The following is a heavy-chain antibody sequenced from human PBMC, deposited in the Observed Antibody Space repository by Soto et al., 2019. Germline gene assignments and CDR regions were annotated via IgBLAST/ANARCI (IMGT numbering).Heavy chain of an antibody. CDR2: IYYSGST. D-gene: IGHD5-18*01. J-gene: IGHJ4*02. Sequence: QVQLQESGPGLVKPSQTLSLTCTVSGGSISSGGYYWSWIRQHPGKGLEWIGYIYYSGSTYYNPSLKVRITISVGTSKNQFSLKLRSVTAADTAVYYCARAGSEVQLWYWCQGTLVAVSS. V-gene: IGHV4-31*03. CDR1: GGSISSGGYY. CDR3: ARAGSEVQLWY.